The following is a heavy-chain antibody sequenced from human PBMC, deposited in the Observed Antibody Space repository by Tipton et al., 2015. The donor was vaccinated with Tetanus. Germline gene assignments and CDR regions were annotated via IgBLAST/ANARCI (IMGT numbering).Heavy chain of an antibody. D-gene: IGHD3-3*01. Sequence: QLVQSGADVKKPGESLKISCQASGYNFSHYSIGWVRQMPGKGLEWVGIIDPRDSEARYGPSFQGQVFISAAKSISTTYLQWVSLTASDTAIYYCAIRRSAVLSGGYHWYFDLWGRGTMVVVSS. V-gene: IGHV5-51*01. CDR2: IDPRDSEA. J-gene: IGHJ2*01. CDR3: AIRRSAVLSGGYHWYFDL. CDR1: GYNFSHYS.